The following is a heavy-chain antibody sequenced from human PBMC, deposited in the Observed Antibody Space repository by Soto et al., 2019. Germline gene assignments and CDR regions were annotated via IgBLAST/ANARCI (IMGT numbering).Heavy chain of an antibody. V-gene: IGHV4-34*01. CDR1: GGSFSGYY. CDR3: ARGLPLYYCYYYGMDV. CDR2: INHSGST. J-gene: IGHJ6*02. Sequence: SETLSLTCAVYGGSFSGYYWSWIRQPPGKGLEWIGEINHSGSTNYNPSLKSRVTISVDTSKNQFSLKLSSVTAADTAVYYCARGLPLYYCYYYGMDVWGQGTTVTVSS. D-gene: IGHD3-16*01.